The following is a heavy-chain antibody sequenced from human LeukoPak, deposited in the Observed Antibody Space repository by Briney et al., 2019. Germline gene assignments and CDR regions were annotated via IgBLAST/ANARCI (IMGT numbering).Heavy chain of an antibody. V-gene: IGHV3-30*18. D-gene: IGHD2-15*01. Sequence: GGSLRLSCAASGFTFSSYGMHWVRQAPGKGLEWVAVISYDGSNKYYADSVKGRFTISRDNAKNSLYLQMNSLRAEDTALYYCAKDLVAPWGQGTLVTVSS. J-gene: IGHJ5*02. CDR2: ISYDGSNK. CDR3: AKDLVAP. CDR1: GFTFSSYG.